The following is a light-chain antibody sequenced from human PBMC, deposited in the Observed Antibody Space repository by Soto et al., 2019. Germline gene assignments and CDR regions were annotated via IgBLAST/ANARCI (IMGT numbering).Light chain of an antibody. CDR1: SSDVGGYNY. CDR2: EVS. J-gene: IGLJ1*01. CDR3: SSYRTGGPFV. V-gene: IGLV2-14*01. Sequence: QSELNQPASLSVSPGQSIAISCTGTSSDVGGYNYVSWYQQLPGKAPKLLISEVSNRPSGVSHRFSGSKSGNTASLTISGLQAEDEADYYCSSYRTGGPFVFGTGNKVTVL.